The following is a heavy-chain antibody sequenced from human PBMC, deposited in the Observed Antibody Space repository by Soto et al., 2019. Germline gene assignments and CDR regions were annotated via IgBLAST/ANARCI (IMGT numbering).Heavy chain of an antibody. Sequence: GESLKISCAASGFTFSSYAMSWVRQAPGKGLEWVSAISGSGGSTYYADSVKGRFTISRDNSKNTLYLQMNSLRAEDTAVYYCAASRAYYDSSGYYEPLGYWGQGTLVTVSS. CDR1: GFTFSSYA. CDR2: ISGSGGST. J-gene: IGHJ4*02. V-gene: IGHV3-23*01. D-gene: IGHD3-22*01. CDR3: AASRAYYDSSGYYEPLGY.